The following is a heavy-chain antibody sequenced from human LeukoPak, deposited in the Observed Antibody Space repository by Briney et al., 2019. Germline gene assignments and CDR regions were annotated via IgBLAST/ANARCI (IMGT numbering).Heavy chain of an antibody. CDR3: AREYAVVAAYYYGMDV. CDR2: INTNTGNP. D-gene: IGHD2-15*01. CDR1: GYTFTSYA. Sequence: GASVKVSCKASGYTFTSYAMNWVRRAPGQGLEWMGWINTNTGNPTYAQGFTGRFVFSLDTSVSTAYLQISSLKAEDTAVYYCAREYAVVAAYYYGMDVWGQGTTVTVSS. V-gene: IGHV7-4-1*02. J-gene: IGHJ6*02.